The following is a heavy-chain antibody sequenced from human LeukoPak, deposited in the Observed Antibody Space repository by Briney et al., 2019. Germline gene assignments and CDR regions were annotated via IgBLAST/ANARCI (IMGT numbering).Heavy chain of an antibody. V-gene: IGHV4-59*01. Sequence: SETLSLTCTVSGGSISSYYWSWIRQPPGKGLEWIGYIYYSGSANYNPSLKSRVTISVDTSKNQFSLKLSSVTAADTAVYYCATGPDYDSSGDYWGQGTLVTVSS. CDR1: GGSISSYY. J-gene: IGHJ4*02. CDR2: IYYSGSA. CDR3: ATGPDYDSSGDY. D-gene: IGHD3-22*01.